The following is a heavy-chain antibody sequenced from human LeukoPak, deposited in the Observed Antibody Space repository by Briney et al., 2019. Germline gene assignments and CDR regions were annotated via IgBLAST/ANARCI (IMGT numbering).Heavy chain of an antibody. CDR1: GYTFTSYG. CDR3: ARDRGPYDILTGYLPYDY. CDR2: ISAYNGNT. V-gene: IGHV1-18*01. D-gene: IGHD3-9*01. J-gene: IGHJ4*02. Sequence: GASVKVSFKASGYTFTSYGISWVRQAPGQGLEWMGWISAYNGNTNYAQKLQGRVTMTTDTSTSTAYMELRSLRSDDTAVYYCARDRGPYDILTGYLPYDYWGQGTLVTVSS.